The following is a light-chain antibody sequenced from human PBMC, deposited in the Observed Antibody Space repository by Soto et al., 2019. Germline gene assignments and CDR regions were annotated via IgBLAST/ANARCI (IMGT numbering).Light chain of an antibody. J-gene: IGLJ2*01. Sequence: QAVVTQSPSASASLGASVKLTCTLSSGHSSYDIAWHQQQPDKGPRFLMTVNSGGSHNKGDGIPDRFSGSSSGAERYLTISSLQSEDEADYYCQTWGTGYVVFGGGTKLTFL. CDR3: QTWGTGYVV. CDR2: VNSGGSH. V-gene: IGLV4-69*01. CDR1: SGHSSYD.